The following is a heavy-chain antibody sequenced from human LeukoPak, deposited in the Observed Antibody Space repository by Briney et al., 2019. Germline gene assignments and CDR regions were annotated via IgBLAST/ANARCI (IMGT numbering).Heavy chain of an antibody. CDR2: INAGNGNT. V-gene: IGHV1-3*01. Sequence: ASVKVSCKASGYTFTSYAMHWVRQAPGQRLEWMGWINAGNGNTKYSQKFQGRVTITRDTSASTAYMELSSLRSEDTAEYYCARSGSGRYYYYYGMDVWGQGTTVTVSS. CDR1: GYTFTSYA. D-gene: IGHD2-15*01. CDR3: ARSGSGRYYYYYGMDV. J-gene: IGHJ6*02.